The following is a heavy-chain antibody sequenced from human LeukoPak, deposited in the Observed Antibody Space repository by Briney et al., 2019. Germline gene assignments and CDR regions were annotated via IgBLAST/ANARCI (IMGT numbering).Heavy chain of an antibody. V-gene: IGHV4-34*01. Sequence: SETLSLPCAVYGGSFSNYYWSWIRQHPGKGLEWIGEINHSGSTNYNPSLKSRVTISVDTSKNQFSLKLSSVTAAATAVYYCARARGYSYGRYYFDYWGQGTLVTVSS. D-gene: IGHD5-18*01. CDR1: GGSFSNYY. CDR3: ARARGYSYGRYYFDY. J-gene: IGHJ4*02. CDR2: INHSGST.